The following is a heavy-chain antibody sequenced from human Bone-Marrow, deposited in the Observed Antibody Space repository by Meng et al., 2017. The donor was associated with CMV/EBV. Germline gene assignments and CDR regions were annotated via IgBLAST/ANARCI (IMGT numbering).Heavy chain of an antibody. CDR2: ISYDGSNK. CDR3: ARGMEWELRY. Sequence: GESLKISCAASGFTFSTYSMNWVRQAPGQGLEWVAVISYDGSNKYYADSVKGRFTISRDNSKNTLYLQMNSLRAEDTAVYYCARGMEWELRYWGQGTLVPVSS. CDR1: GFTFSTYS. V-gene: IGHV3-30*03. J-gene: IGHJ4*02. D-gene: IGHD1-26*01.